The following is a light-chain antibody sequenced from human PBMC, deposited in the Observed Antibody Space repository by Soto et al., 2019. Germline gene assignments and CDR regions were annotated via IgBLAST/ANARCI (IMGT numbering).Light chain of an antibody. CDR1: QSVNNN. CDR3: QQYDNWPWT. CDR2: GAS. Sequence: DIVLTPSPGTLSLSPGERATLSCRASQSVNNNLAWYQQKPGQAPRLLIYGASTRATGIPARFSGSGSGTEFTLTISSLQSEDFAVYYCQQYDNWPWTFGQGTKVDIK. J-gene: IGKJ1*01. V-gene: IGKV3-15*01.